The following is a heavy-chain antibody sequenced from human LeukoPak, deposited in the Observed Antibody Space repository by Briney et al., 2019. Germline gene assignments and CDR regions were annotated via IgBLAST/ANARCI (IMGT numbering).Heavy chain of an antibody. J-gene: IGHJ5*01. CDR1: GDSVSSNDAA. Sequence: KRSQTLSLTCVISGDSVSSNDAAWSWIRQSPSRGLEWLGRTLYRSNWWADSAPSVSSRITINRDTSKNPFSLHLDSVTPEDTAVYYCAREVAVIRGIRNWFDSWGPGILVTVSA. V-gene: IGHV6-1*01. CDR2: TLYRSNWWA. D-gene: IGHD3-10*01. CDR3: AREVAVIRGIRNWFDS.